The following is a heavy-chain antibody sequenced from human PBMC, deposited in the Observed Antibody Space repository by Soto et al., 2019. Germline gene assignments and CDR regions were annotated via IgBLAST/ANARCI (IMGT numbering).Heavy chain of an antibody. D-gene: IGHD2-8*02. CDR3: AKEQTTGAHYALDY. Sequence: GGSLRLSCEASGFIFSSYAMNWVRQAPGEGLQWVSSITGSSDYTSYKASVKGRFTISRDNSKNTLYLQMNSLRAEDTAVYFCAKEQTTGAHYALDYWSQGTLVTVSS. V-gene: IGHV3-23*01. CDR2: ITGSSDYT. J-gene: IGHJ4*02. CDR1: GFIFSSYA.